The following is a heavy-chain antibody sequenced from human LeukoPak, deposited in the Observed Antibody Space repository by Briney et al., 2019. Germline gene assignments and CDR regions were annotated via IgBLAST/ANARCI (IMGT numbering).Heavy chain of an antibody. J-gene: IGHJ3*02. CDR1: GYTFTGYY. Sequence: GASVKVSCKASGYTFTGYYMHWVRQAPGQGLEWMGWINPNSGGTNYAQKFQGRVTMTRDKSISTAYLQWSSLKASDTAMYYCASRGAYGDYLRLNIWGQGTMVTVSS. CDR3: ASRGAYGDYLRLNI. D-gene: IGHD4-17*01. V-gene: IGHV1-2*02. CDR2: INPNSGGT.